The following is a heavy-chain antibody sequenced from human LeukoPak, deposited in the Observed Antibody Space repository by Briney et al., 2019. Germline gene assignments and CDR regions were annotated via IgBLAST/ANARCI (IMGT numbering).Heavy chain of an antibody. CDR2: IIPILGIA. V-gene: IGHV1-69*04. J-gene: IGHJ4*02. CDR1: GGTFSSYA. Sequence: ASVKVSYKASGGTFSSYAISWVRQAPGQGLEWMGRIIPILGIANYAQKFQGRVTITADKSTSTAYMELSSLRSEDTAVYYCARASLGVSSWPDYWGQGTLVTVSS. D-gene: IGHD6-13*01. CDR3: ARASLGVSSWPDY.